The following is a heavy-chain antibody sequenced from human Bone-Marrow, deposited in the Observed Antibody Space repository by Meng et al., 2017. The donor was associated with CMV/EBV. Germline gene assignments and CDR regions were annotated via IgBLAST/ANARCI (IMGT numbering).Heavy chain of an antibody. J-gene: IGHJ4*02. CDR1: GGSISSYY. CDR3: ASLKRGYFDY. CDR2: IYYSGST. Sequence: QVQLQESGPGLVKPSETLSLTCTVSGGSISSYYWSWIRQPPGKGLEWIGYIYYSGSTNYNPSLKSRVTISVDTSKNQFSLKLSSVTAADTAVYYCASLKRGYFDYWGQGTLVTVSS. V-gene: IGHV4-59*01.